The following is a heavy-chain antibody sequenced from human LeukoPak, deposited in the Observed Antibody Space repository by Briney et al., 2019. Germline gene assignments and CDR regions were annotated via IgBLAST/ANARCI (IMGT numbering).Heavy chain of an antibody. CDR3: ARDLGDYYDYYYGMDV. Sequence: GGSLRLSCVASGFTFSSYSMNWVRQAPGKGLEWVSSISSSSSYIYYADSVKGRFTISRDNAKNSLYLQMNSLRAEDTAVYYCARDLGDYYDYYYGMDVWGQGTTVTVSS. D-gene: IGHD3-10*01. V-gene: IGHV3-21*01. CDR1: GFTFSSYS. CDR2: ISSSSSYI. J-gene: IGHJ6*02.